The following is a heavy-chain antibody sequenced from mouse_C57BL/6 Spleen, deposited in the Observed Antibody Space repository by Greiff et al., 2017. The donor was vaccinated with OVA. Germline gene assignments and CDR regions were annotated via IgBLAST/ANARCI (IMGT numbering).Heavy chain of an antibody. CDR1: GYTFTSYG. CDR2: IYPRSGNT. D-gene: IGHD1-1*01. CDR3: ARGGDFITTVVFDY. V-gene: IGHV1-81*01. Sequence: QVQLQQPGAELVRPGSSVKLSCKASGYTFTSYGISWVKQRTGQGLEWIGEIYPRSGNTYYNEKFKGKATLTADKSSSTAYMELRSLTSEDSAVYFCARGGDFITTVVFDYWGQGTTLTVSS. J-gene: IGHJ2*01.